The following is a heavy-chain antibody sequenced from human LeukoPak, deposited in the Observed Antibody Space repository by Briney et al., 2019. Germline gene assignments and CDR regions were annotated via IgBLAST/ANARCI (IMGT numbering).Heavy chain of an antibody. D-gene: IGHD3-22*01. CDR1: GGFISSGGYY. CDR2: TYYSGST. J-gene: IGHJ3*02. Sequence: PSETLSLTCTVSGGFISSGGYYWSWIRQHPGKGLEWIGYTYYSGSTYYNPSLKGRVTISVDTSKNQFSLKLSPVTAADTAVYYCARGMIVVIDDAFDIWGQGTMVTVSS. V-gene: IGHV4-31*03. CDR3: ARGMIVVIDDAFDI.